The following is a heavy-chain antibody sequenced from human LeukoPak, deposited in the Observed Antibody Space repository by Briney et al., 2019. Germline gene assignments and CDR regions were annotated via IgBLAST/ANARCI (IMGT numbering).Heavy chain of an antibody. CDR1: GGSISSGDYY. J-gene: IGHJ3*02. Sequence: SETLSLTCTVSGGSISSGDYYWSWIRQPPGKGLEWIGYIYHSGSTYYNPSLKSRVTISVDRSKNQSSLKLSSVTAADTAVYYCARGVGLVRAFDIWGQGTMVTVSS. CDR3: ARGVGLVRAFDI. D-gene: IGHD6-19*01. V-gene: IGHV4-30-2*02. CDR2: IYHSGST.